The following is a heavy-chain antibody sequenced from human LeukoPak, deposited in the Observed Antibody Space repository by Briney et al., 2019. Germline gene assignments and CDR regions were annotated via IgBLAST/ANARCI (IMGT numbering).Heavy chain of an antibody. CDR1: GFTFSSYA. J-gene: IGHJ4*02. D-gene: IGHD6-19*01. CDR2: ISGRGGST. V-gene: IGHV3-23*01. Sequence: GGSLRLSCAASGFTFSSYAMSWVRQAPGKGLEWVSAISGRGGSTYYADSVKGRFTISRDNSKNTLYLQMNSLRAEDTAVYYCARVLRRRVAVAGTEVWGQGTLVTVSS. CDR3: ARVLRRRVAVAGTEV.